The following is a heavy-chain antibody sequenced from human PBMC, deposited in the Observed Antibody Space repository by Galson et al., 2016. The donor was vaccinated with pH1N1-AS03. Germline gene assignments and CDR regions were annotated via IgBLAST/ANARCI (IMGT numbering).Heavy chain of an antibody. CDR2: IFHSGST. V-gene: IGHV4-31*01. J-gene: IGHJ4*02. CDR3: ARQDSGAYYLDS. Sequence: TLSLPCTVSGGSISSGGYYWNWIRQHPGKGLEWIGYIFHSGSTYYNPSLESLVSISVDTSKNQFALKLKSVPAADTAVYYCARQDSGAYYLDSWGPGTLVTVSS. D-gene: IGHD1-26*01. CDR1: GGSISSGGYY.